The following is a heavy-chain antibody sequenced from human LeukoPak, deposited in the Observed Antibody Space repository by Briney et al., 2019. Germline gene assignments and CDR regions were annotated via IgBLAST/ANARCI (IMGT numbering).Heavy chain of an antibody. V-gene: IGHV4-61*02. CDR1: GGSISSGGYS. D-gene: IGHD3-22*01. J-gene: IGHJ6*02. CDR3: ARTDSSGYHGYYGMDV. CDR2: IYTSGST. Sequence: SQALSLTCAVSGGSISSGGYSWSWIRQPPGKGLEWIGRIYTSGSTNYNPSLKSRVTMSVDTSKNQFSLKLSSVTAADTAVYYCARTDSSGYHGYYGMDVWGQGTTVTVSS.